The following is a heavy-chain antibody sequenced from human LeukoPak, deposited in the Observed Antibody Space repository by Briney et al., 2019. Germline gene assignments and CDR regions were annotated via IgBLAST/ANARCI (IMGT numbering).Heavy chain of an antibody. CDR1: GGTFSSYA. CDR3: ASRNISDHDAFDI. J-gene: IGHJ3*02. Sequence: GASVKVSCKASGGTFSSYAISWVRQAPGQGLEWMGGIIPIFGTANYAQKFQGRVTITTDESTSTAYMELSSLRSEDTAVYYCASRNISDHDAFDIWSQGTMVTVSS. CDR2: IIPIFGTA. D-gene: IGHD1-14*01. V-gene: IGHV1-69*05.